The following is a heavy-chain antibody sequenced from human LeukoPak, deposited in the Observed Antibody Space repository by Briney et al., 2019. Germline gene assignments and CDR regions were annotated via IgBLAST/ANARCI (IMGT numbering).Heavy chain of an antibody. Sequence: GGSLRLSCAASGFTFSRYWMSWVRQVPRKGLEWVAIIKQDGGEIYYVDSVKGRFTISRDNAKNSLYLQMNSVRAEDTAVYYCARSQGGAMVTHWGQGTLVTVSS. CDR1: GFTFSRYW. D-gene: IGHD5-18*01. CDR2: IKQDGGEI. J-gene: IGHJ4*02. CDR3: ARSQGGAMVTH. V-gene: IGHV3-7*03.